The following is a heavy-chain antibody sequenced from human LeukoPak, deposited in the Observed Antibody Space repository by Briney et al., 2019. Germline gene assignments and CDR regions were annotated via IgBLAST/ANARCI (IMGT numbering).Heavy chain of an antibody. CDR2: IYTSGST. Sequence: SETLSLTCTVSGGSISSGSYYWSWTRQPAGKGLEWIGRIYTSGSTNYNPSLKSRVTISVDTSKNQFSLKLSSVTAADTAVYYCARSVKDTAMAYFDYWGQGTLVTVSS. D-gene: IGHD5-18*01. CDR3: ARSVKDTAMAYFDY. V-gene: IGHV4-61*02. J-gene: IGHJ4*02. CDR1: GGSISSGSYY.